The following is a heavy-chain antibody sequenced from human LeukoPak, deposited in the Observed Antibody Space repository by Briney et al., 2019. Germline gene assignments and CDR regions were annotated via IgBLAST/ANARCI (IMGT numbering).Heavy chain of an antibody. V-gene: IGHV4-59*01. CDR3: ARAPQYYDSSGYSYYYMDV. CDR1: GGSISTYY. D-gene: IGHD3-22*01. CDR2: IYYSGST. Sequence: SQTLSLSCTVSGGSISTYYWSWVRQPPAKGLEGVGYIYYSGSTNYNPSLKSRVTLSVDTSKNQFFLNLSSVTAADTAVYYCARAPQYYDSSGYSYYYMDVWGKGTTVTVSS. J-gene: IGHJ6*03.